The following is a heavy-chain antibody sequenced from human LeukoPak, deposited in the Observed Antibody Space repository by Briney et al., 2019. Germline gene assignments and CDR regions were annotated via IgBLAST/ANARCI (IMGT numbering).Heavy chain of an antibody. CDR2: INPSGGST. CDR1: GYTFTSYY. J-gene: IGHJ4*02. Sequence: ASVKVSCKASGYTFTSYYMHWVRQAPGQGLEWMGIINPSGGSTSYAQKFQGRVTMTRDTSTSTVYMELSSLRSEDTAVYYCARGYVDIVATGPATPEYYFDYWGRGTLVTVSS. D-gene: IGHD5-12*01. V-gene: IGHV1-46*01. CDR3: ARGYVDIVATGPATPEYYFDY.